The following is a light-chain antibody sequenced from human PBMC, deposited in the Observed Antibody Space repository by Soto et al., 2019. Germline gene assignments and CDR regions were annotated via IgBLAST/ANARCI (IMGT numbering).Light chain of an antibody. CDR3: LQANNFPVT. J-gene: IGKJ4*01. CDR2: PAS. V-gene: IGKV1-12*01. CDR1: QGIGSW. Sequence: DIQMTQSPSFVSASIGDRVTITCRASQGIGSWLAWYQQVPGRAPRLLIFPASPFQSGVSSRIRGSGSGTDFTLTITSLQPEDFATYFCLQANNFPVTFGEGTKVEMK.